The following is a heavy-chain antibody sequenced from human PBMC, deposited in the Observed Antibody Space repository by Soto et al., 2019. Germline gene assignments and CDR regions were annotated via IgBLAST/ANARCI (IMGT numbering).Heavy chain of an antibody. CDR1: GFTFSSYW. CDR3: VRDLGRDCSGGTCYSA. J-gene: IGHJ5*02. V-gene: IGHV3-7*01. Sequence: PGGSLRLSCAASGFTFSSYWMSWVRQAPGKGLEWVANIDQDGSERYYVDSVKGRFTISRDNAKNSLSLQMNSLRAEDTAVYYCVRDLGRDCSGGTCYSAWGQGTRVTVSS. CDR2: IDQDGSER. D-gene: IGHD2-15*01.